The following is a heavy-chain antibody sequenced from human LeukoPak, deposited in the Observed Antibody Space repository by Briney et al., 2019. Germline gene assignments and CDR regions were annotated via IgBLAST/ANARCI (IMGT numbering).Heavy chain of an antibody. J-gene: IGHJ4*02. CDR1: GFIFSNYA. D-gene: IGHD3-22*01. Sequence: GGSLRLSCAPSGFIFSNYATGWVRQAPGKGLEWVSAISGSGVVTRYADSVKGRFSVSRDNSRNTLYLEMDNLRGEDTATYYCTKGSGWLLIDYWGQGTPVTVSS. CDR3: TKGSGWLLIDY. CDR2: ISGSGVVT. V-gene: IGHV3-23*01.